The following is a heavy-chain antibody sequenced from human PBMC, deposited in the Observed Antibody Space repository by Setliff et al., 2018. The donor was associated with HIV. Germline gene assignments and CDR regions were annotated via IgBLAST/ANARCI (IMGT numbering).Heavy chain of an antibody. CDR1: GYTLTEVS. J-gene: IGHJ1*01. CDR3: ATGGYDVLTGYSPEAEYFQH. V-gene: IGHV1-24*01. Sequence: ASVKVSCKVSGYTLTEVSIHWVRQAPGKGLEWMGYFDPEDGETVHAQKFQGRVTMTEDTSTDTAYMELGNLRSEDTAIYYCATGGYDVLTGYSPEAEYFQHWGQGTPVTVSS. CDR2: FDPEDGET. D-gene: IGHD3-9*01.